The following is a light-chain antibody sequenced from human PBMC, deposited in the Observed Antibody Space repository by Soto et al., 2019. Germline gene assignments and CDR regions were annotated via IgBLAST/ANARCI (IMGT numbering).Light chain of an antibody. Sequence: EIVLTQSPATLSLSPGERATLSCRASQSVSSYLAWYQQKHGQAPRLLIYDASNRATGIPARFSGSGSGTDFTLTIRSLEPEDFAVYYCRQRSNWTFGQGTKVDIK. CDR2: DAS. CDR3: RQRSNWT. CDR1: QSVSSY. V-gene: IGKV3-11*01. J-gene: IGKJ1*01.